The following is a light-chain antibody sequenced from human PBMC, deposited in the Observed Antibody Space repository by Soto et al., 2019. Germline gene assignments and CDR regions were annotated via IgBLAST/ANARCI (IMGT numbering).Light chain of an antibody. CDR3: TSYAGSNKLV. V-gene: IGLV2-8*01. J-gene: IGLJ3*02. Sequence: QSALTQPPSASGSTGQSVTISCTGTSSHIGGYNYVSWYQQHPGKAPKLIIYEVSKRPSGVPDRFSGSKSGNTASLTVSGLQAEDEADYYCTSYAGSNKLVFAGGAKVTVL. CDR1: SSHIGGYNY. CDR2: EVS.